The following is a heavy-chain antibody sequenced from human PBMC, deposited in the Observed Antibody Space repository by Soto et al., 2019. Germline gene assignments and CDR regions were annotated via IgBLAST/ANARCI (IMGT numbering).Heavy chain of an antibody. Sequence: QVQLVPSGAEVKKPGATVKVSCKASGYTFTDHAIHWVRQAPGQRLERMGWINTGNGNTRFSEKFQGRVTITRDTSASTAYMELSSLTSEDTAVYYCARYYDFWSGACFDYWGQGALVTVSP. CDR3: ARYYDFWSGACFDY. J-gene: IGHJ4*02. CDR1: GYTFTDHA. V-gene: IGHV1-3*04. D-gene: IGHD3-3*01. CDR2: INTGNGNT.